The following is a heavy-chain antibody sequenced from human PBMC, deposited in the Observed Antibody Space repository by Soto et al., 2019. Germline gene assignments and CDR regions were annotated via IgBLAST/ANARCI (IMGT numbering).Heavy chain of an antibody. CDR3: AIYGSGSYFRYYYYYMDV. Sequence: GASVKVSCKASGYTFTSYDINWVRQATGQGLEWMGWMNPNSGNTGYAQKFQGRVTMTRNTSISTAYMELSSLRSEDTAVYYCAIYGSGSYFRYYYYYMDVWGKGTTVTVSS. J-gene: IGHJ6*03. D-gene: IGHD3-10*01. V-gene: IGHV1-8*01. CDR1: GYTFTSYD. CDR2: MNPNSGNT.